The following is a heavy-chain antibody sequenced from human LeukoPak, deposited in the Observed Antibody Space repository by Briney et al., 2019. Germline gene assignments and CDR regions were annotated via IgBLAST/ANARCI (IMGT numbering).Heavy chain of an antibody. CDR1: GGSISSGGYY. CDR3: ARVELRNPRLDY. CDR2: IYYSGST. V-gene: IGHV4-31*03. Sequence: TLSLTCTVSGGSISSGGYYWSWIRQHPGKGLEWIGYIYYSGSTYYNPSLKSRVTISVDTSKNQFSLKLSSVTAADTAVYYCARVELRNPRLDYWGQGTLVTVSS. J-gene: IGHJ4*02. D-gene: IGHD1-7*01.